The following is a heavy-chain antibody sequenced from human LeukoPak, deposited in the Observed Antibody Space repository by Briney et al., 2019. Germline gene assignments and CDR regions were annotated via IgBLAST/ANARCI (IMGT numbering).Heavy chain of an antibody. CDR3: ARDQGPIAAAGIWGATYWYSDL. D-gene: IGHD6-13*01. Sequence: SETLSLTCAVYGGSFSGYYWSWIRQHPGKGLEWIGEINHSGSTDYNPSLKSRVTISVDTSKKQFSLKLISVTAADTAVYYCARDQGPIAAAGIWGATYWYSDLWGRGTLVTVSS. V-gene: IGHV4-34*01. CDR1: GGSFSGYY. J-gene: IGHJ2*01. CDR2: INHSGST.